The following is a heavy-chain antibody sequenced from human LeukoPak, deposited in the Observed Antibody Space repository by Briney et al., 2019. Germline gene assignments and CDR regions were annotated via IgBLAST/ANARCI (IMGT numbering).Heavy chain of an antibody. CDR2: IWYDGSNK. V-gene: IGHV3-33*01. D-gene: IGHD6-13*01. CDR1: GFTFSSYG. J-gene: IGHJ6*02. CDR3: ARAQPMYIAPFYYYGMDV. Sequence: GRSLRLSCAASGFTFSSYGMHWVRQAPGKGLEWVAVIWYDGSNKYYADSVKGRFTISRDNSKNTLYLQMNSLRAEDTAVYYCARAQPMYIAPFYYYGMDVWAKGPRSPSP.